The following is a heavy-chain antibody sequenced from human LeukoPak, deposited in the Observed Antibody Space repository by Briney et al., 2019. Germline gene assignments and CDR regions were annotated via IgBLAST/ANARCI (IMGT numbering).Heavy chain of an antibody. V-gene: IGHV3-23*01. D-gene: IGHD3-22*01. Sequence: HPGGTLRLSCAASGFTFSSYGMSWVRQAPGKGLEWVSAISGSGGSTYYADSVKGRFTISRDNSKNTLYLQMNSLRAEDTAVYYCASRDYYDSSGYYDAFDIWGQGTMVTVSS. J-gene: IGHJ3*02. CDR1: GFTFSSYG. CDR2: ISGSGGST. CDR3: ASRDYYDSSGYYDAFDI.